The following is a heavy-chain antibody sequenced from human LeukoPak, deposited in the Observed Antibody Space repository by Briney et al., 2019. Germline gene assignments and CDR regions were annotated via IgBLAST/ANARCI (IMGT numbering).Heavy chain of an antibody. CDR2: IYYSAST. CDR1: GGSISSYY. J-gene: IGHJ5*02. V-gene: IGHV4-59*13. Sequence: PSETLSLTCTVSGGSISSYYWSWIRQPPGKGLEWIGYIYYSASTNYNPSLKSRVTISVDTSKNQFSLKLTSVTAADTAVYYCARVMVRGVINWFDPWGQGTLVTVSS. CDR3: ARVMVRGVINWFDP. D-gene: IGHD3-10*01.